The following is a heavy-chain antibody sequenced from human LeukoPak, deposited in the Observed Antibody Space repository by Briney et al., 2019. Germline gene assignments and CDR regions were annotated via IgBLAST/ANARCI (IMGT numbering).Heavy chain of an antibody. Sequence: GGSLRLSCAASGFTSSSYAMSWVRQAPGKGLEWVSAISGSGGSTYYADSVKGRFTISRDNSKNTLYLQMNSLRAEDTAVYYCAKAHRYYGDYDYWGQGTLVTVSS. CDR2: ISGSGGST. CDR1: GFTSSSYA. CDR3: AKAHRYYGDYDY. D-gene: IGHD4-17*01. V-gene: IGHV3-23*01. J-gene: IGHJ4*02.